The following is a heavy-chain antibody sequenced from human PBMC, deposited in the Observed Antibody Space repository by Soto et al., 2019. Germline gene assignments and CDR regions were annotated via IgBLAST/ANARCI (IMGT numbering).Heavy chain of an antibody. J-gene: IGHJ5*02. V-gene: IGHV2-70*11. CDR1: GGSISSSGYY. CDR2: IDWDDDK. CDR3: ARITLPSVAATVSYSSWFDP. Sequence: TLSLTCAVSGGSISSSGYYWSWIRQPPGKALEWLARIDWDDDKYYSTSLKTRLTISKDTSKNQVVLTMTNMDPVDTATYYCARITLPSVAATVSYSSWFDPWGQGTLVTVSS. D-gene: IGHD2-15*01.